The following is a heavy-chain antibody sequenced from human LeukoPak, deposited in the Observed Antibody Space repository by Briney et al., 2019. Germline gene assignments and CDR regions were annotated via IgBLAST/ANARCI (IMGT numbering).Heavy chain of an antibody. D-gene: IGHD3-22*01. V-gene: IGHV3-23*01. CDR2: ISGSGGST. CDR3: AKDNYYDSSGYPDY. CDR1: GFTFSSYA. Sequence: GGSLRLSCAASGFTFSSYAMSCVRQAPGKGLEWVSAISGSGGSTYYADSVKGRFTISRDNSKNTLYLQMNSLRAEDTAVYYCAKDNYYDSSGYPDYWGQGTLVTVSS. J-gene: IGHJ4*02.